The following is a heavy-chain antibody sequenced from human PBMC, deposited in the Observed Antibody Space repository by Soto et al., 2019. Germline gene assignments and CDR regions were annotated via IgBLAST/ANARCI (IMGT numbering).Heavy chain of an antibody. CDR2: INGSGTTI. Sequence: GGSLRLSCAASGFTFSDYYMNWIRQAPGKGLEWVSYINGSGTTIYYAHNVKGRFTISRDNAKNSLYLQMNSLRAEDTAVYYCAVPYGDYGYGYWGQGTLVTVSS. CDR3: AVPYGDYGYGY. J-gene: IGHJ4*02. D-gene: IGHD4-17*01. CDR1: GFTFSDYY. V-gene: IGHV3-11*01.